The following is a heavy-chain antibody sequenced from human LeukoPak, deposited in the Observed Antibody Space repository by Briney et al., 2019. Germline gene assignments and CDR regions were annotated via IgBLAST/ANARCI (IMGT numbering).Heavy chain of an antibody. CDR2: TFYRSKWYN. J-gene: IGHJ4*02. V-gene: IGHV6-1*01. CDR3: GRTVGYFDY. CDR1: GDSVSNKDAA. Sequence: SQTLSLTCAISGDSVSNKDAAWNWIRESPSRGLEWLGRTFYRSKWYNDYAVSVKGRIIVSADTSKNQFSLHLNSVTPDDTAVYHCGRTVGYFDYWGQGILVTVSS. D-gene: IGHD2-15*01.